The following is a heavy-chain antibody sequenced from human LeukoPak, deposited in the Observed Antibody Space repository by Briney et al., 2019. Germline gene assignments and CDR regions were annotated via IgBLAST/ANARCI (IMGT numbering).Heavy chain of an antibody. CDR3: ARGPLHMDV. V-gene: IGHV3-13*01. D-gene: IGHD5/OR15-5a*01. Sequence: GGSLRLSCAASGFTLSHYDMHWVRQVTGKGLEWVSALATSGETYYRGSVKGRFTISRENAKNSLYLQMNSLRAGDTAVYYCARGPLHMDVWGKGTTVTVSS. CDR2: LATSGET. CDR1: GFTLSHYD. J-gene: IGHJ6*03.